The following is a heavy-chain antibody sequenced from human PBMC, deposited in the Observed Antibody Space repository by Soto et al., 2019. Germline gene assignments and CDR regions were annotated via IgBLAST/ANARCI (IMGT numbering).Heavy chain of an antibody. CDR3: AREAYKRGATNPFFDY. CDR2: IYRSGST. CDR1: GGPIISDTW. V-gene: IGHV4-4*02. D-gene: IGHD1-26*01. Sequence: SETLSLTCAVSGGPIISDTWWSFVRQPPGKGLEWIGEIYRSGSTNYNPSLQSRVTISVDKSKNQFSLKLSSVTAADTAVYYCAREAYKRGATNPFFDYWGQGTLVTVSS. J-gene: IGHJ4*02.